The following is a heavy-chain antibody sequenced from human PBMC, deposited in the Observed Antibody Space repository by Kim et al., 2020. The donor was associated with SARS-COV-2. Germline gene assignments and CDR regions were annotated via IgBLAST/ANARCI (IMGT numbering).Heavy chain of an antibody. V-gene: IGHV1-8*01. CDR3: ARGPYSGSYFIADAFDI. D-gene: IGHD1-26*01. Sequence: FQGRVTMTRNTSISTAYIELSSLRSEDTAVYYCARGPYSGSYFIADAFDIWGQGTMVTVSS. J-gene: IGHJ3*02.